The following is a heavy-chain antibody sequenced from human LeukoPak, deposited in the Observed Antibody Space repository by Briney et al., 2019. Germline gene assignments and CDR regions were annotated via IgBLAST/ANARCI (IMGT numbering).Heavy chain of an antibody. J-gene: IGHJ4*02. D-gene: IGHD3-9*01. CDR2: ISSSSSYI. Sequence: GGSLRLSCAASGFTFSSYSMNWVRQAPGKGLEWVSSISSSSSYIYYADSVKGRCTISRDNAKNSLYLQMNSLRAEDTAVYYCARDNDLLRYFDWPLDYWGQGTLVTVSS. CDR3: ARDNDLLRYFDWPLDY. CDR1: GFTFSSYS. V-gene: IGHV3-21*01.